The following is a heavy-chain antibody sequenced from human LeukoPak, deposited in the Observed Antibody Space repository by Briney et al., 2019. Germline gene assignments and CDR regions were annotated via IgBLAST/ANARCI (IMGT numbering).Heavy chain of an antibody. Sequence: AGGSLRLSCAASGFTFSSYGMHGVRQAPGKGLEWVAVIWYDGSNKYYADSVKGRFTISRDNSKNTLYLQMNSLRAEDTAVYYCARPSGYYYGGAFDIWGQGTMVTVSS. CDR2: IWYDGSNK. V-gene: IGHV3-33*01. CDR3: ARPSGYYYGGAFDI. CDR1: GFTFSSYG. J-gene: IGHJ3*02. D-gene: IGHD3-22*01.